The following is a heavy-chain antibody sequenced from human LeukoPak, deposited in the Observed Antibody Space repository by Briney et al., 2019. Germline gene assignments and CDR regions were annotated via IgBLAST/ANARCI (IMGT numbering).Heavy chain of an antibody. J-gene: IGHJ5*02. Sequence: ASVKVSCKASGGTFSSYAISWVRQAPGQGLEWMGGIIPIFGTANYAQKSQGRVTITADESTSTAYMELSSLRSEDTAVYYCASVLSGIAVAGSFDPWGQGTLVTVSS. CDR3: ASVLSGIAVAGSFDP. CDR2: IIPIFGTA. V-gene: IGHV1-69*01. CDR1: GGTFSSYA. D-gene: IGHD6-19*01.